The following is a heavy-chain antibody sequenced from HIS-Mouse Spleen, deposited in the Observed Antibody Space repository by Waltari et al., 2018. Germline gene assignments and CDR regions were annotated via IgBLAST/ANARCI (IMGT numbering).Heavy chain of an antibody. CDR1: GGSISSSSYY. CDR3: AREIPYSSSWYDWYFDL. Sequence: QLQLQESGPGLVKPSETLSLTCTVSGGSISSSSYYWGWIRQPPGKGLEWIGGIYYSASTYYTPSLKSRFTISVDTSKNQFSLKLSSVTAADTAVYYCAREIPYSSSWYDWYFDLWGRGTLVTVSS. D-gene: IGHD6-13*01. V-gene: IGHV4-39*07. CDR2: IYYSAST. J-gene: IGHJ2*01.